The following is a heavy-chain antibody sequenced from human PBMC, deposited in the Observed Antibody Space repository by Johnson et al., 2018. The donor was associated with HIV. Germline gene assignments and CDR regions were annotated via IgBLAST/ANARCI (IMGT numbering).Heavy chain of an antibody. CDR3: ARVMGIGVGGRESGAFDI. Sequence: QVQLVESGGGVVQPGGSLRLSCGESGFSFSTYGMHWVRQAPGKGLEWLAFIRYDGSKKYYADSVKGRFTIFRDNSKNTLHLQMNSLRAEDTAVYYCARVMGIGVGGRESGAFDIWGQGTMVPSLQ. CDR1: GFSFSTYG. CDR2: IRYDGSKK. V-gene: IGHV3-30*02. J-gene: IGHJ3*02. D-gene: IGHD3-10*01.